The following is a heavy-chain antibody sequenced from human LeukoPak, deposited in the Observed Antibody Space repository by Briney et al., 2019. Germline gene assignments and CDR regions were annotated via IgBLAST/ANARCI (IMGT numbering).Heavy chain of an antibody. CDR1: GFTFSSYA. CDR3: RYKSSWNMVDFDY. V-gene: IGHV3-23*01. J-gene: IGHJ4*02. D-gene: IGHD2/OR15-2a*01. Sequence: GGSLRLSCAASGFTFSSYAMSWVRQAPGKGLEWVSAISGSGGSTYYADSVKGRFTISRDNSKNTLYLQMNSLRAEDTAVYYCRYKSSWNMVDFDYWGQGTLVTVSS. CDR2: ISGSGGST.